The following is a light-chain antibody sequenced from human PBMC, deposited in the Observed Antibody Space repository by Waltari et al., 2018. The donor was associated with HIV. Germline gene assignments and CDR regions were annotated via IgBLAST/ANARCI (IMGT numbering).Light chain of an antibody. CDR1: QTVSSN. CDR3: LQYDNWPPFT. Sequence: EVVMAQSPTTLSVSPGERVTLSCRASQTVSSNLAWYQQKPGQAPRLLIYGASTRATGVPARFSGSGSGTKFTLTISSMQSEDFVVYYCLQYDNWPPFTFGPGTKVDIK. V-gene: IGKV3-15*01. CDR2: GAS. J-gene: IGKJ3*01.